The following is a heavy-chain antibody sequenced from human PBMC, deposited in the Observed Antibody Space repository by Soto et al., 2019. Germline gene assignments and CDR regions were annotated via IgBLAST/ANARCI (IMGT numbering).Heavy chain of an antibody. J-gene: IGHJ6*02. CDR2: INPSGGTA. CDR1: GYTFTSYY. Sequence: QEHLAQSGTEVKKPGASVKVSCTASGYTFTSYYLHWVRQAPGQGLECMAMINPSGGTASYAQKSQGRLTMTTDTSTSTVYKGPLSLRSAETAVYYCARALLRRCRGMNFDMTGGYDFSGMVVGGPGTTVTVSS. CDR3: ARALLRRCRGMNFDMTGGYDFSGMVV. D-gene: IGHD1-1*01. V-gene: IGHV1-46*01.